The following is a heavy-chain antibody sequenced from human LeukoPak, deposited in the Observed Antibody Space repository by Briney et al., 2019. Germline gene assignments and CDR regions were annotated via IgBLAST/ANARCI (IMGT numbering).Heavy chain of an antibody. V-gene: IGHV3-74*01. CDR2: INSDGSTR. Sequence: GGSLRLSCEASGFTYSHYGMHWVRQAPGKGLVWVSRINSDGSTRSYADSVRGRFTISRDNAKNTLYLQMNSLRAEDTAVYYCTRGYYYDSSGPNIPFDYWGQGTLATVS. CDR1: GFTYSHYG. D-gene: IGHD3-22*01. J-gene: IGHJ4*02. CDR3: TRGYYYDSSGPNIPFDY.